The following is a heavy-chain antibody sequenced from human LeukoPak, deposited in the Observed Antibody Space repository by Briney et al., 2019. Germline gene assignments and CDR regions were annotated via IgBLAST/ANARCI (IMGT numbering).Heavy chain of an antibody. V-gene: IGHV1-18*01. J-gene: IGHJ5*02. D-gene: IGHD6-13*01. CDR2: ISAYNGNT. CDR1: GYTFTSYG. CDR3: ARCEDLDSSSWYSSPNWFDP. Sequence: ASVKVSCKASGYTFTSYGISWVRQAPGQGLEWMGWISAYNGNTNYAQKLQGRVTMTTDTSTSTAYMELRSLRSDDTAVYYCARCEDLDSSSWYSSPNWFDPWGQGTLVTVSS.